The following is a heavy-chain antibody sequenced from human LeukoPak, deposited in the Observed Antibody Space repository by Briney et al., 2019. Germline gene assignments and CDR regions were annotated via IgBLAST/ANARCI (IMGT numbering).Heavy chain of an antibody. CDR3: ARLGPGRIAAAGPDAFDI. V-gene: IGHV4-59*08. CDR2: IYYSGST. Sequence: MPSETLSLTCTVSGGSISSYYWSWIRQPPGKGLEWIGYIYYSGSTNYNPSLKSRVTISVDTSKNQFSLKLSSVTAADTAVYYCARLGPGRIAAAGPDAFDIWGQGTMVTVSS. J-gene: IGHJ3*02. CDR1: GGSISSYY. D-gene: IGHD6-13*01.